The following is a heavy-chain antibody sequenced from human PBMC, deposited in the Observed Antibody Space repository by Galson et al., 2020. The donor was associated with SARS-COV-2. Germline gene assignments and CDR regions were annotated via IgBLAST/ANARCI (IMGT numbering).Heavy chain of an antibody. CDR2: ISSVGSHT. Sequence: SLSLSCLLSVFSLPTFAIHWVRHPPGKLLEWVAVISSVGSHTYHADSVKGRFTISRDNSTNTLYLQMSSLIAEDTAVYYCAKEGVDSRSNCCDDGWLCSFYGIASWGHGTTVIVSS. J-gene: IGHJ6*02. D-gene: IGHD2-2*01. CDR3: AKEGVDSRSNCCDDGWLCSFYGIAS. CDR1: VFSLPTFA. V-gene: IGHV3-30*18.